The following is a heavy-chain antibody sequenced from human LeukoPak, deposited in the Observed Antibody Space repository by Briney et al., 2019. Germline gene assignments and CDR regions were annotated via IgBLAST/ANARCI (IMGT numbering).Heavy chain of an antibody. Sequence: GGSLRLSCAASGFTFSSYGMHWVRQAPGKGLEWVAVISYDGSNKYYADSVKGRFTISRDNSKNTLYLQVRSLRAEDTAVYFCAKDTKYYYESSAQGDAFDIWGQGTMVTVSS. D-gene: IGHD3-22*01. CDR2: ISYDGSNK. CDR3: AKDTKYYYESSAQGDAFDI. V-gene: IGHV3-30*18. CDR1: GFTFSSYG. J-gene: IGHJ3*02.